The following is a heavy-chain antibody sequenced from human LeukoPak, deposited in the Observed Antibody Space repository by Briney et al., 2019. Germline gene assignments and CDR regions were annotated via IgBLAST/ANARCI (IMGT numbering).Heavy chain of an antibody. D-gene: IGHD5-18*01. CDR3: ARQRGYIYVFDY. CDR2: ISSSGSTI. V-gene: IGHV3-48*03. CDR1: GFTFSSYE. Sequence: GGSLRLSCAASGFTFSSYEMNWVRQAPGKGLEWVSYISSSGSTIYYADSVKGRFTISRGKAKNSLFLQMNSLRAEDTAVYYCARQRGYIYVFDYWGLGTPVTVSS. J-gene: IGHJ4*02.